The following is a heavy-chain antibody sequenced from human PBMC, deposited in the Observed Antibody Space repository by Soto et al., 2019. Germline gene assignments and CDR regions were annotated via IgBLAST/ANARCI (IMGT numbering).Heavy chain of an antibody. D-gene: IGHD7-27*01. J-gene: IGHJ4*02. Sequence: EVQLVESGGGLIQPGGSLRLSCAASGFTVSSSYMTWARQAPGKGLEWVSTIYSDGRTYYGDSVKGRFTISRDTSKNTLYLQMNSLRAEDTAVYYCSSPTGDPRGGAYYFDYWGQGTLVTVSS. CDR3: SSPTGDPRGGAYYFDY. V-gene: IGHV3-53*01. CDR2: IYSDGRT. CDR1: GFTVSSSY.